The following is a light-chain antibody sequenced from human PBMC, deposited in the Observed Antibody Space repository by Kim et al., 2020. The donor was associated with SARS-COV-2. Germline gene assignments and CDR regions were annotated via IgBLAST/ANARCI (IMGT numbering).Light chain of an antibody. J-gene: IGKJ4*01. CDR1: QGISSH. V-gene: IGKV1-9*01. CDR3: QQLNTFPLT. Sequence: DIQLTQSPSFLSASVGDRVTITCRASQGISSHLAWYQQKPGKAPKLLIYVASTLQSGVPSRFSGSGSGTEFTLTISSLQPEDFATYYCQQLNTFPLTVGGGTKVDIK. CDR2: VAS.